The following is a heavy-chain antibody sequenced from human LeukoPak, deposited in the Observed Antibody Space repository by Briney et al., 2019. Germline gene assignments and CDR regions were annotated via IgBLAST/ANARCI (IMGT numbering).Heavy chain of an antibody. V-gene: IGHV1-8*01. CDR1: GYTFTSYD. CDR3: ARGALSSYVDY. D-gene: IGHD2-2*01. CDR2: MNPNSGNT. J-gene: IGHJ4*02. Sequence: ASVNVSCTASGYTFTSYDINWVRQATGQGLEWMGWMNPNSGNTGYAQKFQGRVTMTRNTSISTAYMELSSLRSEDTAVYYCARGALSSYVDYWGQGTLVTVSS.